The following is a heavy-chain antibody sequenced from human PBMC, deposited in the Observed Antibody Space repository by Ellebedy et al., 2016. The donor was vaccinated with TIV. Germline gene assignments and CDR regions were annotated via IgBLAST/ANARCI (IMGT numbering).Heavy chain of an antibody. D-gene: IGHD3-10*01. CDR3: AKGALWFGEIDAFDV. V-gene: IGHV3-23*01. CDR1: GFTFSSYA. Sequence: GESLKISXAASGFTFSSYAMSWVRQAPGKGLEWLSTISDSTYTTYYADPVRGRFTISRDNSKNTLYLHMSSLRVEDTAVYYCAKGALWFGEIDAFDVWGQGTMVTVSS. CDR2: ISDSTYTT. J-gene: IGHJ3*01.